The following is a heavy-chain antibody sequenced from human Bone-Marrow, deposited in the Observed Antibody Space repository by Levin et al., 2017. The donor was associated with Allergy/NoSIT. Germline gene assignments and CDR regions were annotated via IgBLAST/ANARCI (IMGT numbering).Heavy chain of an antibody. CDR3: ARGQLGYCIGTSCFAKGFFQP. CDR1: GFTFSRYA. CDR2: ISTNGEST. V-gene: IGHV3-64*02. J-gene: IGHJ1*01. D-gene: IGHD2-2*01. Sequence: GGSLRLSCAASGFTFSRYAMHWVRQAPGKGLEYVSAISTNGESTYYADSVKGRFTISRDNSKNTLFLQMGSLRAEDMGVYYCARGQLGYCIGTSCFAKGFFQPWGQGTQVTVSS.